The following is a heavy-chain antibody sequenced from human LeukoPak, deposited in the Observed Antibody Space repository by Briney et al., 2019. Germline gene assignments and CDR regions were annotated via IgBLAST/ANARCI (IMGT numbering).Heavy chain of an antibody. V-gene: IGHV1-46*01. Sequence: GASVEVSCKASGYTFTTYYIHWVRQAPGQGLEWMGVINPSGGSTSYAQKFQGRVTMTRDMSTSTVYMQLSSLRSEDTAVYYCAREGSGSSWGQGTLVTVSS. CDR2: INPSGGST. J-gene: IGHJ4*02. D-gene: IGHD1-26*01. CDR3: AREGSGSS. CDR1: GYTFTTYY.